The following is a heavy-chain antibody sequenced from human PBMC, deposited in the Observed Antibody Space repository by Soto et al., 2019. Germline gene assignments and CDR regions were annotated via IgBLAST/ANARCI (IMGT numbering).Heavy chain of an antibody. CDR2: MNPNSGNT. V-gene: IGHV1-8*01. Sequence: ASVKVSCKASGYTFTSYDINWVRQATGQGLEWMGWMNPNSGNTGYAQKFQGRVTMTRSTSISTAYMELSSLRSEDTAVYYCARGGYYYDSSAYYRPFDYWGQGTLVTVSS. CDR1: GYTFTSYD. D-gene: IGHD3-22*01. J-gene: IGHJ4*02. CDR3: ARGGYYYDSSAYYRPFDY.